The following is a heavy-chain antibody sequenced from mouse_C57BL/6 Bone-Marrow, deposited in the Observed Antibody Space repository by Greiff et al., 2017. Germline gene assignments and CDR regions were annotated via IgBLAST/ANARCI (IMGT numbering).Heavy chain of an antibody. V-gene: IGHV2-9-1*01. CDR2: IWTGGGT. D-gene: IGHD2-1*01. Sequence: VKLQESGPGLVAPSQSLSITCTVSGFSLTSYAISWVRQPPGKGLEWLGVIWTGGGTNYNSALKSRLSISKDNSKSQVFLKMNSLQTDDTARYYCARNRRGYYGNSYYFDYWGQGTTLTVSS. J-gene: IGHJ2*01. CDR3: ARNRRGYYGNSYYFDY. CDR1: GFSLTSYA.